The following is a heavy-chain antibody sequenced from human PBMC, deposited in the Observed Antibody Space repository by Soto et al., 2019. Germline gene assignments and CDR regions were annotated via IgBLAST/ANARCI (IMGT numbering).Heavy chain of an antibody. J-gene: IGHJ5*02. CDR2: IYYSGST. CDR1: GGSISSYY. V-gene: IGHV4-59*01. CDR3: AREYSSNWYYWFDP. D-gene: IGHD6-13*01. Sequence: PSETLSLTCTVSGGSISSYYWSWIRQPPGKGLEWIGYIYYSGSTSYNPSLKSRITISINTSKNQFSLKLRSVTAADTAVYYCAREYSSNWYYWFDPWGQGTLVTVSS.